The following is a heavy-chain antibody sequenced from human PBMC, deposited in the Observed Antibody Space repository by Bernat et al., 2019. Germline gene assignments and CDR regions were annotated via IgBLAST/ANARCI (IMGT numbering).Heavy chain of an antibody. D-gene: IGHD4-17*01. V-gene: IGHV4-59*08. CDR1: GGSISGYY. J-gene: IGHJ2*01. Sequence: QVQLQEAGPGLVKPSETLSLTCTVSGGSISGYYWSWIRQPPGKGLEWIGYIYYSGSTNYNPSLGSRVTISVDTSNNQFSLKLSSVTAADTAVYYCARHESVEPLYGAPSIEYFDLWGRGTLVTVSS. CDR3: ARHESVEPLYGAPSIEYFDL. CDR2: IYYSGST.